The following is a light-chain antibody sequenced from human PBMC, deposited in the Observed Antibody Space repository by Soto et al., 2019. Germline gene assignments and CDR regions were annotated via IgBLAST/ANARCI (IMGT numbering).Light chain of an antibody. J-gene: IGLJ2*01. CDR1: SSDVGGYNY. CDR2: EVS. CDR3: SSYAGSNNVV. Sequence: QSALTQPPSASGSPGQSVTISCTGPSSDVGGYNYVSWYQQHPGKAPKLMIYEVSTRPSGVPDRFSGSKSGNTSSLTVSGLQAEDEAEYYCSSYAGSNNVVFGGGTKVTVL. V-gene: IGLV2-8*01.